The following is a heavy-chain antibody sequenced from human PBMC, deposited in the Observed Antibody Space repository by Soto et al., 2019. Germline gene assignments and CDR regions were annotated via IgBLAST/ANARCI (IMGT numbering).Heavy chain of an antibody. V-gene: IGHV1-18*01. CDR2: ISAYNGNT. CDR1: GYTFTSYG. J-gene: IGHJ3*02. CDR3: AVWTSQLPPQDAFDI. Sequence: QVQLVQSGAEVKKPGASVKVSCKASGYTFTSYGISWVRQAPGQGLEWMGWISAYNGNTNYAQKLQGRVTMTTDTSTSTAYMELRSLRSEDTAVYYCAVWTSQLPPQDAFDIWGQGTMVTVSS. D-gene: IGHD2-2*01.